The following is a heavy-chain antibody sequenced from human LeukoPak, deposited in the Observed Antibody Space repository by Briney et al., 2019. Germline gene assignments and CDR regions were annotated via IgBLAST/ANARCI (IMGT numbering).Heavy chain of an antibody. V-gene: IGHV4-59*01. CDR2: IYYSGST. D-gene: IGHD1-26*01. CDR3: ARGGSYYGVWFDP. J-gene: IGHJ5*02. Sequence: SETLSLTCGVYGGSLSGYYWSWIRQPPGKGLEWIGYIYYSGSTNYNPSLKSRVTIPVDTSKNQFSLKLSSVTAADTAVYYCARGGSYYGVWFDPWGQGTLATVSS. CDR1: GGSLSGYY.